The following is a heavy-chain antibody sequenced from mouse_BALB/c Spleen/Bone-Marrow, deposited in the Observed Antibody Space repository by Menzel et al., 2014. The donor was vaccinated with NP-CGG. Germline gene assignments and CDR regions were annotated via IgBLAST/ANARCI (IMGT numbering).Heavy chain of an antibody. CDR2: ILPGSGSI. V-gene: IGHV1-9*01. D-gene: IGHD2-1*01. CDR3: ASPIYYGNYGFAY. CDR1: GYTFSSYW. Sequence: VQLQQSGAELMKPGDSVKISCKATGYTFSSYWIEWVKQRPGHGLEWIGEILPGSGSIKYNEKFKGKATFTADTSSNTAYMQLSSLTSEDSAVYYCASPIYYGNYGFAYWGQGTLVTVSA. J-gene: IGHJ3*01.